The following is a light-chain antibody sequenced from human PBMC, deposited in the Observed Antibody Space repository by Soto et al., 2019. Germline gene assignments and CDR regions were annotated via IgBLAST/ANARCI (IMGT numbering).Light chain of an antibody. CDR2: DAS. V-gene: IGKV1-33*01. Sequence: DIQMTQSPSSLSASVGDRVTITCRASQSIGNYLNWYQRKTGEAPKLLIYDASNLATGVPSRFSGSGSGTNFIFTISSLQPEDVATYFCQQFDDLPLTFGQGTRLEIK. J-gene: IGKJ5*01. CDR1: QSIGNY. CDR3: QQFDDLPLT.